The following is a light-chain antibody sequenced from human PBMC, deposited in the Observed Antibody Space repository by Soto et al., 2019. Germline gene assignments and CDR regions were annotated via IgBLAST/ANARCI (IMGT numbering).Light chain of an antibody. CDR3: QNYNYWPPAT. CDR2: GAS. CDR1: QNIRSN. V-gene: IGKV3-15*01. Sequence: EIVMTQPPATLSVSPGERGTLSCRASQNIRSNVAWYQQRPGQAPRLLIFGASVRATGVPDRFSGSGSGTDFTLTINSLQSEDSAVYYCQNYNYWPPATFGGGTKVEI. J-gene: IGKJ4*01.